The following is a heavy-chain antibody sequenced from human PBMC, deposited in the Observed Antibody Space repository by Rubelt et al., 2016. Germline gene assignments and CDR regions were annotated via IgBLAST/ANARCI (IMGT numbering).Heavy chain of an antibody. V-gene: IGHV4-59*12. Sequence: QVQLQESGPGLVKPSETLSLTCTVSGGSISSYYWSWIRQPPGKGLEWIGSIYYSGSTYYNPSLTSRVTISVATSKNQFSLKLSSVTAADTAVYYCARVSNYYSSSWNWFDPWGQGTLVTVSS. CDR3: ARVSNYYSSSWNWFDP. CDR2: IYYSGST. J-gene: IGHJ5*02. CDR1: GGSISSYY. D-gene: IGHD6-13*01.